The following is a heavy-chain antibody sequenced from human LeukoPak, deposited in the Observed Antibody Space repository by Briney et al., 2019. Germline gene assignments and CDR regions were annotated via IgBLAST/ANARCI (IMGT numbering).Heavy chain of an antibody. CDR1: GYTFSSYW. D-gene: IGHD2-21*02. CDR2: IKQDGSEK. V-gene: IGHV3-7*01. J-gene: IGHJ4*02. CDR3: ARAPPIVVVTGLFDY. Sequence: AGGFLRLSCAASGYTFSSYWMSWVRQAPGKGLEWVANIKQDGSEKYYVDSVKGRFTISRDNAKNSLYLQMNSLRAEDTAVYYCARAPPIVVVTGLFDYWGQGTLGTVSS.